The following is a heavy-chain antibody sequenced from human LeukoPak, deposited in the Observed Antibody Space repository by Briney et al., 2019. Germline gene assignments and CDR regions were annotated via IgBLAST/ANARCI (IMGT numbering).Heavy chain of an antibody. D-gene: IGHD2-2*01. CDR2: FFLKGST. V-gene: IGHV4-38-2*02. CDR3: ARVARCTSCFDVDY. Sequence: SETLSLTCSVFGFSISSGYYWGWIRQPPGKGLEWIGSFFLKGSTYYNPSLKSRVTISVDTSKNQFSLTLSSVTAADTAVYYCARVARCTSCFDVDYWGQGTLVTVSS. J-gene: IGHJ4*02. CDR1: GFSISSGYY.